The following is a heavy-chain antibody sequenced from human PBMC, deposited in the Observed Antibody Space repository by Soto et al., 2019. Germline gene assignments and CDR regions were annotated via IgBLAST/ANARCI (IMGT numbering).Heavy chain of an antibody. Sequence: SLTCTVSGGSISSYYWSWIRQPAGKGLEWIGRIYTSGSTNYNPSLKSRVTMSVDTSKNQFSLKLSSVTAADTAVYYCAREGVRFGESLVSYYYYYGMDVWGQGTTVTVSS. CDR1: GGSISSYY. J-gene: IGHJ6*02. D-gene: IGHD3-10*01. V-gene: IGHV4-4*07. CDR2: IYTSGST. CDR3: AREGVRFGESLVSYYYYYGMDV.